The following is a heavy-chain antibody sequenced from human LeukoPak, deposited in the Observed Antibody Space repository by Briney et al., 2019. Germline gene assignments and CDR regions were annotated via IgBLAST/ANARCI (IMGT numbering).Heavy chain of an antibody. V-gene: IGHV3-7*01. J-gene: IGHJ3*02. CDR2: IKQDGSEK. CDR3: ARGNSNYGYVFDI. CDR1: GFTFSSYW. Sequence: GGSLRLSCAASGFTFSSYWMTWVRQAPGKGLEWVANIKQDGSEKYYVDSVKGRFTISRDNAKNSLYLQMNSLRAEDTAVYYCARGNSNYGYVFDIWGQGTMVTVSS. D-gene: IGHD4-11*01.